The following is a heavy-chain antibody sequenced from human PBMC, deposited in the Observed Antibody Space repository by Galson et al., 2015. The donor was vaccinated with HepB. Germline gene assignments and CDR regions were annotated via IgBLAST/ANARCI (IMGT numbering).Heavy chain of an antibody. CDR3: ARDAAYSYGTKEAFDI. CDR1: GYTFINYD. CDR2: ISGHNGNT. J-gene: IGHJ3*02. D-gene: IGHD5-18*01. Sequence: SVKVSCKASGYTFINYDISWVRQAPGQGLEWMGWISGHNGNTKYAQNLQGRVTTTTDTSTTTAYMELRSLRSDDTAVYYCARDAAYSYGTKEAFDIWGQGTMVTVSS. V-gene: IGHV1-18*04.